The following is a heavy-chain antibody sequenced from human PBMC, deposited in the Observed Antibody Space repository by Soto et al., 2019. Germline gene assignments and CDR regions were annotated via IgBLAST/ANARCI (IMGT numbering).Heavy chain of an antibody. V-gene: IGHV4-31*03. CDR1: GGSISNGGYY. CDR3: ARDVTDFWSGHEGMDV. D-gene: IGHD3-3*01. Sequence: SETLSLTCTVSGGSISNGGYYWTWTRQHPGKGLEWIGYIYYSGSTYYNPSLKSRVTISVDTSKNQFYLKLTSVTAADTAVYYCARDVTDFWSGHEGMDVWGQGTRVTVSS. CDR2: IYYSGST. J-gene: IGHJ6*02.